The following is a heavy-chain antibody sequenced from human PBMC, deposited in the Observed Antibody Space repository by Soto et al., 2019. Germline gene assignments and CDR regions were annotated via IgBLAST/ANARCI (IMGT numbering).Heavy chain of an antibody. CDR3: ARSYSYGPLINWFDP. J-gene: IGHJ5*02. V-gene: IGHV4-59*01. CDR2: IYYSGST. Sequence: SQALCLSWSVSGGYPSTYCWRLSRQPPGKGLEWIGYIYYSGSTNYNPSLKSRVTISVDTSKNQFSLKLSSVTAADTAVYYCARSYSYGPLINWFDPWGQGTLVTVS. CDR1: GGYPSTYC. D-gene: IGHD5-18*01.